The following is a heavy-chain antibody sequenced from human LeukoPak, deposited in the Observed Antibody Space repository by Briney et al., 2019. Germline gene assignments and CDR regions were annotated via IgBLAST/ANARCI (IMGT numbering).Heavy chain of an antibody. CDR2: IYYSGST. Sequence: PSETLSLTCTVSGGSISSYYWSWIRRPPGKGLEWIGYIYYSGSTNYNPSLKSRVTISVDTSKNQFSLKLSSVTAADTAMYYCARDGSGLRYFDWFFDYWGQGTLVTVSS. D-gene: IGHD3-9*01. V-gene: IGHV4-59*01. J-gene: IGHJ4*02. CDR3: ARDGSGLRYFDWFFDY. CDR1: GGSISSYY.